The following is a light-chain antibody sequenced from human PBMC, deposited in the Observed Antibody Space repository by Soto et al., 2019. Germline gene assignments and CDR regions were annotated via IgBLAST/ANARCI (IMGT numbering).Light chain of an antibody. V-gene: IGLV2-14*01. CDR3: SSYASSSTVV. Sequence: QSALTQPASVSGSPGQSITISCTGTSSDVGGYNYVSWYQQHPNKAPKLMIYDVTNRPSGVSNRFSGSKSGNTASLTISGLQTDDEAHYYCSSYASSSTVVFGGGTKLTVL. J-gene: IGLJ2*01. CDR2: DVT. CDR1: SSDVGGYNY.